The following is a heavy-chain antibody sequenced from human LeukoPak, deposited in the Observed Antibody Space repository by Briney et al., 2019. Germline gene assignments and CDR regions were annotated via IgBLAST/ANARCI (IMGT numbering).Heavy chain of an antibody. CDR2: INPNSGGT. CDR3: ARAREAAAGTGEYFQY. CDR1: GYTFTGYY. Sequence: ASVKVSCKASGYTFTGYYMHWVRQARGQGREWMGCINPNSGGTNYAQKFQGRVTMTRDTSISTAYMELSRLKSDDTAVYYCARAREAAAGTGEYFQYWGQGTLVTVSS. D-gene: IGHD6-13*01. J-gene: IGHJ1*01. V-gene: IGHV1-2*02.